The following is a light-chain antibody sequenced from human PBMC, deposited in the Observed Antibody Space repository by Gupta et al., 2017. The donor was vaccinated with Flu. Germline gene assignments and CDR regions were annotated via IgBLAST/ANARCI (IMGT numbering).Light chain of an antibody. CDR1: QSVSSD. Sequence: EIVMTQSPDTLCVSPGERATLSCRASQSVSSDLAWYQQKPGQAPRLLIYGASNRATAIPARFSGSGSGTEFTLSISSLQSEDFAVYYCQQYNYWPMFSFGQGTKLEIK. V-gene: IGKV3-15*01. J-gene: IGKJ2*03. CDR2: GAS. CDR3: QQYNYWPMFS.